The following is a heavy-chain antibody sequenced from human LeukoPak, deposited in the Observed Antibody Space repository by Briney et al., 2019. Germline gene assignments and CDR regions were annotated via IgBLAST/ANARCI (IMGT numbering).Heavy chain of an antibody. V-gene: IGHV4-30-2*01. CDR3: ARGGLQWLHRIYYFDY. D-gene: IGHD5-12*01. CDR1: GGSISSGGYS. CDR2: IYHSGST. J-gene: IGHJ4*02. Sequence: PSQTLSLTCAVSGGSISSGGYSWSWIRQPPGKGLEWIGYIYHSGSTYYNPSLKSRVTISVDRSKNQFSLKLSSVTAADTAVYYCARGGLQWLHRIYYFDYWGQGTLVTVSS.